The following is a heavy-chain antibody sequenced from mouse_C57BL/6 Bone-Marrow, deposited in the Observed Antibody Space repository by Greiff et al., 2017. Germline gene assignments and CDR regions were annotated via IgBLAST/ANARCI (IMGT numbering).Heavy chain of an antibody. CDR1: GYSFTGYY. D-gene: IGHD2-4*01. CDR3: ARGDYDYAAWFAY. V-gene: IGHV1-42*01. CDR2: INPSTGGT. Sequence: EVQLQQSGPELVKPGASVKISCKASGYSFTGYYMNWVKQSPEKSLEWIGEINPSTGGTTYNQKFKAKTTLTVDKSSSTAYMQLKSLTSEDSAVYYCARGDYDYAAWFAYWGQGTLVTVSA. J-gene: IGHJ3*01.